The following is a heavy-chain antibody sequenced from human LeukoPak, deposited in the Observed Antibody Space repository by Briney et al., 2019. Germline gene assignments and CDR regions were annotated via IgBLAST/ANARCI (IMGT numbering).Heavy chain of an antibody. V-gene: IGHV1-18*01. CDR3: VRDHSVYYYDSSGIDAFDI. D-gene: IGHD3-22*01. J-gene: IGHJ3*02. CDR1: GGTFSSYA. CDR2: ISAYNGNT. Sequence: GSSVKVSCKASGGTFSSYAISWVRQAPGQGLEWMGWISAYNGNTNYAQKLQGRVTMTTDTSTSTAYMELRSLRSDDTAVYYCVRDHSVYYYDSSGIDAFDIWGQGTMVTVSS.